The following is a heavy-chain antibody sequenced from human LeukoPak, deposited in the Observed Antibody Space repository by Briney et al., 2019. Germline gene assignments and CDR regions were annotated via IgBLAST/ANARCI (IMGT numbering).Heavy chain of an antibody. CDR1: GFTFSSFG. D-gene: IGHD3-10*01. CDR3: AKGIYGSAPQSPLDY. V-gene: IGHV3-30*02. Sequence: PGGSLRLSCAASGFTFSSFGMHWVRQAPGKGLEWVTFIRYDGSKTYYADSVRGRFTISRDNSKNTLYLQMNSLRAEDTAVYYCAKGIYGSAPQSPLDYWGQGTLVTVSS. J-gene: IGHJ4*02. CDR2: IRYDGSKT.